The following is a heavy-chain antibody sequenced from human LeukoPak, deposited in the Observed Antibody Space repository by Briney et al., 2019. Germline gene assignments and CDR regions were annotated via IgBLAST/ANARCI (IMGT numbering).Heavy chain of an antibody. V-gene: IGHV1-18*01. CDR2: ISAYNGNT. D-gene: IGHD6-13*01. CDR3: ARAPRIAAAGTYDY. Sequence: ASVKVSCKASGYTFTSYGISWVRQAPGQGLEWMGWISAYNGNTNYAQKLQGRATMTTDTSTSTAYMELRSLRSDDTAVYYCARAPRIAAAGTYDYWGQGTLVTVSS. J-gene: IGHJ4*02. CDR1: GYTFTSYG.